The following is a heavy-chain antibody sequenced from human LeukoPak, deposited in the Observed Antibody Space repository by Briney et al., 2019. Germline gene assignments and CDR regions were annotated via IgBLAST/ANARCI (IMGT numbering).Heavy chain of an antibody. CDR3: ASGAYGSASY. Sequence: PSETLSLTCTVSGGSISSYYWSWIRQPPGKGLEWIGYIYYSGSTNYNPSLKSRVTISVDTSKNQFSLKLSSVTAADTAVYYCASGAYGSASYWGQGTLVTVSS. CDR1: GGSISSYY. V-gene: IGHV4-59*01. J-gene: IGHJ4*02. CDR2: IYYSGST. D-gene: IGHD1-26*01.